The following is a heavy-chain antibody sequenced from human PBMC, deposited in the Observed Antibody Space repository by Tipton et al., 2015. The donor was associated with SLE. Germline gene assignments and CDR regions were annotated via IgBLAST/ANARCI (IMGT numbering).Heavy chain of an antibody. CDR1: GGSFSGYY. D-gene: IGHD5-18*01. CDR3: ARRGVDTAMAYYFDY. Sequence: TLSLTCAVYGGSFSGYYWSWIRQPPGKGLEWIGEINHSGSTNYNPSLKSRVTISVDMSKNQFSLKLSSVTAADTAVYYCARRGVDTAMAYYFDYWGQGTLVTVSS. CDR2: INHSGST. J-gene: IGHJ4*02. V-gene: IGHV4-34*01.